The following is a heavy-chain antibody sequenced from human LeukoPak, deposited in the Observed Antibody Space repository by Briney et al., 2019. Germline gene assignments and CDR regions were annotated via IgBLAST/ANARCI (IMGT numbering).Heavy chain of an antibody. J-gene: IGHJ4*02. CDR2: INQDGSVK. V-gene: IGHV3-7*01. D-gene: IGHD6-6*01. Sequence: GGSLRLSCAASGFTFSNYWMTWVRQAPGKGLEWVANINQDGSVKYYVDSAKGRFTISRDDAKNSVYLHMDSPRVEDTAVYICARIGYSSSSFDYWGQGTLVTVSS. CDR1: GFTFSNYW. CDR3: ARIGYSSSSFDY.